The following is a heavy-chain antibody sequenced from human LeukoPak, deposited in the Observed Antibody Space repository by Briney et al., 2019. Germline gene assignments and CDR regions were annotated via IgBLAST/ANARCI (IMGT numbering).Heavy chain of an antibody. CDR3: ASYLTSIPSGMDV. J-gene: IGHJ6*02. Sequence: GGSLRLSCAASGFTFSRYWMHRLRQAPGKRPVWVSRISTDGSSTSYADSVKGRFTISRDNGKNTLYLQLNSLRAEDTAVYYCASYLTSIPSGMDVWGQGTTVTVSS. CDR2: ISTDGSST. CDR1: GFTFSRYW. V-gene: IGHV3-74*01. D-gene: IGHD2/OR15-2a*01.